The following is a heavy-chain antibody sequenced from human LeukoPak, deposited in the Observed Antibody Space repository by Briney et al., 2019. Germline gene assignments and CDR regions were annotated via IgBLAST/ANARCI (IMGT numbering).Heavy chain of an antibody. V-gene: IGHV4-59*01. D-gene: IGHD1-26*01. CDR3: ARDQEYSGSYYRYFDY. Sequence: SETLSLTCTVSGGSLSSYYWSWIRQPPGKGLEWIGYIYSRGLTRGSANYNPSLKSRVTISVDTSKNQFSLKLSSVTAADTAVYYCARDQEYSGSYYRYFDYWGQGALVTVSS. CDR2: IYSRGLTRGSA. CDR1: GGSLSSYY. J-gene: IGHJ4*02.